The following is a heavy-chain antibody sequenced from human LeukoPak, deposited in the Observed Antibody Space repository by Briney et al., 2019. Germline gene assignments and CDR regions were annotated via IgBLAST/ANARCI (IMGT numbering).Heavy chain of an antibody. CDR3: AREEPHYYGSGIDY. D-gene: IGHD3-10*01. Sequence: SETLSLTCVVSGDSISSGGYSWSWIRQTPGKGLECIAYIHDSGSTYNNPSLKSRVTISVDTSKNQFSLKLSSVTAADTAVYYCAREEPHYYGSGIDYWGQGTLVTVSS. V-gene: IGHV4-30-4*07. CDR1: GDSISSGGYS. CDR2: IHDSGST. J-gene: IGHJ4*02.